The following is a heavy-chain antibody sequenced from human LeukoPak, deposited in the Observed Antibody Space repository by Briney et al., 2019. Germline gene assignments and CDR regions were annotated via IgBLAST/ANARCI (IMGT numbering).Heavy chain of an antibody. CDR3: ARARSSGSHRVVNAFDV. CDR1: GFTFSSYT. V-gene: IGHV3-21*01. D-gene: IGHD1-26*01. CDR2: ISITSDYI. J-gene: IGHJ3*01. Sequence: GGSLRLSCAASGFTFSSYTMNGVRQAPGKGLEWVSSISITSDYIYYPDSMKGRFTISRDNAKNSLYLQMNSLRAEDTAVYYCARARSSGSHRVVNAFDVWGQGTMVTVSS.